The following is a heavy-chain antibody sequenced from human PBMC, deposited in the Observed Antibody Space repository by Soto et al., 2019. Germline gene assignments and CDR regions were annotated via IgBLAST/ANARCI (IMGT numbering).Heavy chain of an antibody. CDR1: GYTFTSYG. CDR2: ISAYNGNT. D-gene: IGHD1-26*01. J-gene: IGHJ5*02. CDR3: ARDPTAVGATSPYNWFDP. Sequence: QVQLVQSGAEVKKPGASVKVSCKASGYTFTSYGISWVRQAPGQGLEWMGWISAYNGNTNYAQKLQGRVTMTTDTSTSTAYMELRSLRSHDTAVYYCARDPTAVGATSPYNWFDPWGQGTLVTVSS. V-gene: IGHV1-18*01.